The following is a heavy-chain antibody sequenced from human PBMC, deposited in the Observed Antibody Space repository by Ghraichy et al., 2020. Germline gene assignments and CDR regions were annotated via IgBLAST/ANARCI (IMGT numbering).Heavy chain of an antibody. Sequence: GGSLRLSCVASGFTFKNFVMTWVRQAPGKGLEWVSTVSVSGTDKYYTDSVRGRFTISRDNSKDTLYLQMNSLRAEDTAVYYCATWCCSSTSPNWFDPWGQGILVTVSS. J-gene: IGHJ5*02. CDR3: ATWCCSSTSPNWFDP. CDR2: VSVSGTDK. D-gene: IGHD2-8*02. CDR1: GFTFKNFV. V-gene: IGHV3-23*01.